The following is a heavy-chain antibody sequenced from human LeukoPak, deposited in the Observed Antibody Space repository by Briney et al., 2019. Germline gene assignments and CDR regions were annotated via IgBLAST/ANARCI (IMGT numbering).Heavy chain of an antibody. V-gene: IGHV4-59*01. Sequence: SETLSLTCTVSGGSIGSYYWSWIRQPPGKGLEWIGYIYYSGSTNYNPSLKNRVTISLDTSKNQFSLNLSSVTAADTAVYYCARAQENTGYEYYYYYMDVWGKGTTVTVSS. CDR2: IYYSGST. D-gene: IGHD5-12*01. CDR3: ARAQENTGYEYYYYYMDV. J-gene: IGHJ6*03. CDR1: GGSIGSYY.